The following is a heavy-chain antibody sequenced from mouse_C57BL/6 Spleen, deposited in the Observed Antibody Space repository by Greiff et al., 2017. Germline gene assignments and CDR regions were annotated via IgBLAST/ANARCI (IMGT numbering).Heavy chain of an antibody. CDR2: FHPYNDDT. Sequence: QVQLQQSGAELVKPGASVKMSCKASGYTFTTYPIEWMKQNHGKSLEWIGNFHPYNDDTKYNEKFNGKATLTVEKSSSTVYLELSQITSDDSAVYYCARRIVYYGSSYGYAMDYWGQGTSVTVSS. V-gene: IGHV1-47*01. J-gene: IGHJ4*01. D-gene: IGHD1-1*01. CDR3: ARRIVYYGSSYGYAMDY. CDR1: GYTFTTYP.